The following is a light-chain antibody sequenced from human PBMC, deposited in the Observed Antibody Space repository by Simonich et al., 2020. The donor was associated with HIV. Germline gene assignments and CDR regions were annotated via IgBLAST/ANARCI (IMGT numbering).Light chain of an antibody. J-gene: IGLJ1*01. V-gene: IGLV2-14*03. CDR3: SSYISSSTLYV. Sequence: QSALTQPASVSGSPGQSITISCTGTSSDVGGYNYVSWYQQHPGKAPKLMIYAGSNRPSGVSNRFSGAKSGNTASLTISGLQADDEADYYCSSYISSSTLYVFGTGTKVTVL. CDR1: SSDVGGYNY. CDR2: AGS.